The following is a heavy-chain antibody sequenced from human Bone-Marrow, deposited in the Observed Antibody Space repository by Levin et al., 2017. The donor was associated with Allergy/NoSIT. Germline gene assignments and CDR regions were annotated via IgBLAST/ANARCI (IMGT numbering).Heavy chain of an antibody. CDR2: ISVTGART. J-gene: IGHJ6*03. CDR3: ARDQKATLLVATAIHRNSMDV. D-gene: IGHD2-8*02. CDR1: GFPFNKHV. Sequence: HAGGSLRLSCAGSGFPFNKHVMNWVRQAPGKGLEWVSGISVTGARTYYADSVKGRFTISRDDSRGMLYLQMNSLRAEDTAVYYYARDQKATLLVATAIHRNSMDVWGVGTTVAVS. V-gene: IGHV3-23*01.